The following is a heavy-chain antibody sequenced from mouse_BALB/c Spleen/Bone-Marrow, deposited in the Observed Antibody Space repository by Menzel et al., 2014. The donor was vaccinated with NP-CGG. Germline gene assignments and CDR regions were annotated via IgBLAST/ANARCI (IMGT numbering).Heavy chain of an antibody. CDR2: IRNKANGYTT. J-gene: IGHJ1*01. CDR3: ARDRNYGSSWYFDV. CDR1: GFTFTDYY. D-gene: IGHD1-1*01. V-gene: IGHV7-3*02. Sequence: EVQLQQSGGGLVQPGGSLILSCAPSGFTFTDYYMSWVRQPPGKALEWLGFIRNKANGYTTEYSASVKGRFTISRDNSQSILYLQMNTMRAEDSATYYCARDRNYGSSWYFDVWGAGTTVTVSP.